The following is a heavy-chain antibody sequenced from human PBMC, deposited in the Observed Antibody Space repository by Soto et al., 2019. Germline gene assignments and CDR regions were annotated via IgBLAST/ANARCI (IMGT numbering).Heavy chain of an antibody. Sequence: GGALRISGEGSGWTVSRYGRWWDRQDPGKGLEWVSAISVSGGSTYYADSVKGRFTIPRDNSKNTLYLQMNSLRAEGTAVYYCARERLQTTVTTSVDYYYGIDVWGQRTTDTVSS. CDR2: ISVSGGST. CDR1: GWTVSRYG. D-gene: IGHD4-4*01. V-gene: IGHV3-23*01. J-gene: IGHJ6*02. CDR3: ARERLQTTVTTSVDYYYGIDV.